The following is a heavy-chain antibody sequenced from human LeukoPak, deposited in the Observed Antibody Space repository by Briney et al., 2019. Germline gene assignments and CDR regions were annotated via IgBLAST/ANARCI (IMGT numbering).Heavy chain of an antibody. V-gene: IGHV3-53*01. J-gene: IGHJ4*02. Sequence: GGSLRLSCAASGFTVSSNYMSWVRQAPGKGLEWVSVIYSGGSTYYADSVKGRFTISRDNSKNTLYLQMNSLRAEDTAVYYCARDSALGATTTDYWGQGTLVTVS. CDR2: IYSGGST. CDR1: GFTVSSNY. CDR3: ARDSALGATTTDY. D-gene: IGHD1-26*01.